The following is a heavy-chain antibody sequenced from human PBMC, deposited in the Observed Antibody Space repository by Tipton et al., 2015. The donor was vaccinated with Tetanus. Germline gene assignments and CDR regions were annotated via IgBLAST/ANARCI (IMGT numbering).Heavy chain of an antibody. CDR2: INSDGSAR. CDR1: GMTLSYFA. CDR3: VREDIVSRIYAVFDH. D-gene: IGHD2-2*01. Sequence: SLRLSCAASGMTLSYFAMSWVRQAPGKGLEWVARINSDGSARSYADSVKGRFTISRDTAKDTLHLQMNSLRVEDTAVYYCVREDIVSRIYAVFDHWGQGSLVTVSS. V-gene: IGHV3-74*01. J-gene: IGHJ4*02.